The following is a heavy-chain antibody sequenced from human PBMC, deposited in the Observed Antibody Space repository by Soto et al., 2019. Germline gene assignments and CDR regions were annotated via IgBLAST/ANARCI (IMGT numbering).Heavy chain of an antibody. D-gene: IGHD5-18*01. CDR2: IYYSGST. CDR3: AKDSGYNYGYFRWFDP. J-gene: IGHJ5*02. V-gene: IGHV4-39*07. CDR1: GGSISSSSYY. Sequence: SETLSLTCTVSGGSISSSSYYWGWIRQPPGKGLEWIGSIYYSGSTYYNPSLKSRVTISVDTSKNQFSLKLSSVTAADTAVYYCAKDSGYNYGYFRWFDPWGQGTLVTVSS.